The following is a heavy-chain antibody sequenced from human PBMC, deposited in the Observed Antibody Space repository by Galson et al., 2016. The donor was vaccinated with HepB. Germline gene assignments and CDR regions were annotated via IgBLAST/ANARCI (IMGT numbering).Heavy chain of an antibody. Sequence: SETLSLTCTVSGGSLSGYYWSWVRQPPGKELEWIGYIYYTGSTNSNPSLEGRGSISLDTSRNQVSLKVTSVTIADTAVYYCARHPYSFHWFDPWGQGTQVTVSS. CDR2: IYYTGST. D-gene: IGHD2-21*01. CDR3: ARHPYSFHWFDP. CDR1: GGSLSGYY. V-gene: IGHV4-59*08. J-gene: IGHJ5*02.